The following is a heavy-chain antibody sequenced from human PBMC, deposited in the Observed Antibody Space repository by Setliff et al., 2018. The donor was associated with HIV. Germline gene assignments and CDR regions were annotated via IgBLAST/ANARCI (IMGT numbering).Heavy chain of an antibody. CDR3: ATPHREREDDAFDI. CDR1: GDSISTDY. J-gene: IGHJ3*02. D-gene: IGHD1-1*01. CDR2: IYNSAST. V-gene: IGHV4-4*09. Sequence: SETLSLTCTVSGDSISTDYWTWIRQPPGKGLEWIGYIYNSASTNYNPSLKSRVTISVDTSKNQFFLKLSSVTAADTAMYYCATPHREREDDAFDIWGQGTKVTVSS.